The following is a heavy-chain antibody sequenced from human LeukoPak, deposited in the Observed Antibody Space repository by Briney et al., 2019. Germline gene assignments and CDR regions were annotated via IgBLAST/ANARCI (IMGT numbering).Heavy chain of an antibody. CDR3: ARVYRGAKRPFPGDNIVVVPAAKERYYYYYYMDV. CDR1: GGSFSGYY. D-gene: IGHD2-2*01. J-gene: IGHJ6*03. Sequence: SETLSLTCAVYGGSFSGYYWSWIRQPPGKGLEWIGEINHSGSTNYNPSLKSRVTISVDTSKNQFSLKLSSVTAADTAVYYCARVYRGAKRPFPGDNIVVVPAAKERYYYYYYMDVWGKGTTVTVSS. CDR2: INHSGST. V-gene: IGHV4-34*01.